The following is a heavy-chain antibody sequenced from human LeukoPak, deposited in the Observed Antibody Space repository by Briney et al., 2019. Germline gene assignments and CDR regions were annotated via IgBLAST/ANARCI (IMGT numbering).Heavy chain of an antibody. CDR2: ITSSSGYT. V-gene: IGHV3-11*05. Sequence: GGSLRLSCAASGSTFSDYYMSWIRQAPGKGLEWVSYITSSSGYTNYADSVKGRFTLSRDNAKNSLYLQMNSLRAEDTAVYYCARVRGVGATTRFDYWGQGTLVTVSS. D-gene: IGHD1-26*01. J-gene: IGHJ4*02. CDR1: GSTFSDYY. CDR3: ARVRGVGATTRFDY.